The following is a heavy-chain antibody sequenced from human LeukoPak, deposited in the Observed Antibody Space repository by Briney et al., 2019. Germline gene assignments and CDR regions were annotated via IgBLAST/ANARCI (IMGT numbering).Heavy chain of an antibody. V-gene: IGHV6-1*01. J-gene: IGHJ4*02. Sequence: SQTLSLTCAISGDIVSSKSVTWNWIRHSPSRGLEWLGRTYYRSKWFNDYALSVKSRITINPDTSKNQFSLQLNSVTPEDTSVYYCASSLSGWLDYWGQGIQVTVSS. CDR2: TYYRSKWFN. CDR3: ASSLSGWLDY. CDR1: GDIVSSKSVT. D-gene: IGHD6-19*01.